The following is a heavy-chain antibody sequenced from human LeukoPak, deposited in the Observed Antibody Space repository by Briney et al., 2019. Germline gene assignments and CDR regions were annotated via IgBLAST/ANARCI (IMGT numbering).Heavy chain of an antibody. J-gene: IGHJ4*02. D-gene: IGHD3-22*01. CDR3: AKYSGFHYDSSGYYYGVGFDY. Sequence: GASLRLSCAASGFTFSSYAMSWVRQAPGKGLEWVSAISGSGGSTYYADSVKGRFTISRDNSKNTLYLQMNSLRAEDTAVYYCAKYSGFHYDSSGYYYGVGFDYWGQGTLVTVSS. CDR1: GFTFSSYA. CDR2: ISGSGGST. V-gene: IGHV3-23*01.